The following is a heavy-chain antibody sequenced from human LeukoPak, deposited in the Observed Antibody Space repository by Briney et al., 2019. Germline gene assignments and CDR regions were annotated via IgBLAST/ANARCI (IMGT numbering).Heavy chain of an antibody. D-gene: IGHD2-2*01. CDR1: GGSISSYY. J-gene: IGHJ6*02. CDR2: IYYSGST. V-gene: IGHV4-59*01. Sequence: SETLSLTCTVSGGSISSYYWSWIRQPPGKGLEWIGYIYYSGSTNYNPSLKSRVTISVDTSKNQFSLKLSSVTAADTAVYYCASATVVPAAIPRQNYYYYGMDVWGQGTTVTVSS. CDR3: ASATVVPAAIPRQNYYYYGMDV.